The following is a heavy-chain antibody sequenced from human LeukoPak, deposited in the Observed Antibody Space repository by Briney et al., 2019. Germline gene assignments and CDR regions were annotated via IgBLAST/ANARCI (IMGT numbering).Heavy chain of an antibody. CDR1: GFTFSSYG. D-gene: IGHD1-26*01. CDR3: AKEVGATGGYDAFDI. Sequence: PGGSLRLSCAASGFTFSSYGMHWVRQAPGKGLEWVAFIRYDGSNKYYADSVKGRFTISRDNSKNTLYLQMNSLRAEDTAVYYCAKEVGATGGYDAFDIWGQGTMVTVSS. J-gene: IGHJ3*02. CDR2: IRYDGSNK. V-gene: IGHV3-30*02.